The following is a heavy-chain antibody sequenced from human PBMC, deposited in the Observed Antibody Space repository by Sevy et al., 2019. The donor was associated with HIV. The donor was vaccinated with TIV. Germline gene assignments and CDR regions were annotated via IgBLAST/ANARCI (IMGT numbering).Heavy chain of an antibody. V-gene: IGHV4-39*01. CDR3: AGPLRYLDV. J-gene: IGHJ6*02. D-gene: IGHD3-9*01. CDR2: IYYSGST. Sequence: SETLSLTCTVSGGSISSSSYYWGWIRQPPGKGLEGIGSIYYSGSTYYNPSLKSRVTISVDTSKNQFSLKLSSVTAADTAVYYCAGPLRYLDVWGQGTTVTVS. CDR1: GGSISSSSYY.